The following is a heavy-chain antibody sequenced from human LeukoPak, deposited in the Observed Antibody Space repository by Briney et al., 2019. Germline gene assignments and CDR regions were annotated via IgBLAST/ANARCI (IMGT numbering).Heavy chain of an antibody. J-gene: IGHJ5*02. V-gene: IGHV4-31*03. Sequence: PSETLSLTCTVSGGSISSGGYSWSWIRQHPGKGLEWIGYIYYSGSTYYNPSLKSRVTISVDTPKNQFSLKLSSVTAADTAVYYCARDTGWFDPWGQGTLVTVSS. D-gene: IGHD1-14*01. CDR2: IYYSGST. CDR1: GGSISSGGYS. CDR3: ARDTGWFDP.